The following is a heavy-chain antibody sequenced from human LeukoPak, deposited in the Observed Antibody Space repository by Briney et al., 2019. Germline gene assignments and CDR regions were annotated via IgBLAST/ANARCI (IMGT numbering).Heavy chain of an antibody. D-gene: IGHD3-3*01. CDR1: GFFFSTYG. Sequence: PGGSLRLSCAASGFFFSTYGMHWVRQAPGKGLEWVAVISYDGSNKYYADSVKGRFTISRDNSKNTLSLQMNSLRAEDTAVYYCARDTYDFWSGYYGGDFDYWGQGTLVTVSS. CDR2: ISYDGSNK. V-gene: IGHV3-30*03. J-gene: IGHJ4*02. CDR3: ARDTYDFWSGYYGGDFDY.